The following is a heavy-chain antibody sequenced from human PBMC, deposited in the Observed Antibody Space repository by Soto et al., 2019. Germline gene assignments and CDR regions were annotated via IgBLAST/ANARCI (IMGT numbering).Heavy chain of an antibody. V-gene: IGHV4-34*01. CDR3: ASRYYYDSSGFRGLNY. D-gene: IGHD3-22*01. J-gene: IGHJ4*02. CDR2: INHSGST. CDR1: GGTFSGYY. Sequence: PSETLSLTCAVYGGTFSGYYWSWIRQPPGKGLEWIGEINHSGSTNYNPSLKSRVTISVDTSKNQFSLKLSSVTAADTAVYYCASRYYYDSSGFRGLNYWGQGTLGTVSS.